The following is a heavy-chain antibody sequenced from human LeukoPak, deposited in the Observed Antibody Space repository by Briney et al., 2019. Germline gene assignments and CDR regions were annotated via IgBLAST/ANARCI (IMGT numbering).Heavy chain of an antibody. Sequence: GGSLRLSCXASGFTFSSYAMSWVRQAPGKGLEWVSAISGSGGSTYYADSVKGRFTISRDNSKNTLYLQMNSLRAEDTAVYYCAKFLPTHIVVANYYFDYWGQGTLVTVSS. D-gene: IGHD2-21*01. V-gene: IGHV3-23*01. J-gene: IGHJ4*02. CDR3: AKFLPTHIVVANYYFDY. CDR1: GFTFSSYA. CDR2: ISGSGGST.